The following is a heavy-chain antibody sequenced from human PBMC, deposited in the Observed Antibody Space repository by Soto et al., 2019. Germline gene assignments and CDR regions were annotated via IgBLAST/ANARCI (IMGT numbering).Heavy chain of an antibody. V-gene: IGHV3-64D*06. CDR1: GFTFSSYA. J-gene: IGHJ4*02. D-gene: IGHD1-26*01. CDR3: VKPGSYSYYFDY. CDR2: ISSNGGST. Sequence: EVQLVESGGGLVQPGGSLRLSWSASGFTFSSYAMHWLRRALGKGLEYVSAISSNGGSTYYADSVKGRFTISRDNSKNTLYLQMSSLRAEDTAVYYCVKPGSYSYYFDYWGQGTLVTVSS.